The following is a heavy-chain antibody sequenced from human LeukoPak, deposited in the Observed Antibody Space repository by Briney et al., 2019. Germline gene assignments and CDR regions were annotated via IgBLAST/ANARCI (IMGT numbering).Heavy chain of an antibody. Sequence: SETLSFTCTVSGGSISSYYWSWIRQPPGKGLEWIGYIYYSGSTNYNPSLTSRVTISVDTSKNQFSLKLSSVTAADTAVYYCARGSCSSTSCYARPYYFDYWGQGTLVTVSS. J-gene: IGHJ4*02. D-gene: IGHD2-2*01. CDR3: ARGSCSSTSCYARPYYFDY. CDR1: GGSISSYY. V-gene: IGHV4-59*01. CDR2: IYYSGST.